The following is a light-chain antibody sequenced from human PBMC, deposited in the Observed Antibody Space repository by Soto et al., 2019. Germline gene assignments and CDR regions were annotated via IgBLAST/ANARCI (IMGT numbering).Light chain of an antibody. Sequence: IVLTQSPATMSLSPGERATLSCGASERVSSSYVAWYQMKAGLAPRLLIHDVSTRASGIPDRFRGSKSGTDFTLTIRGLEPEDAGLCYCQQYGSSPITFGQGTRLEIK. CDR2: DVS. V-gene: IGKV3D-20*01. J-gene: IGKJ5*01. CDR1: ERVSSSY. CDR3: QQYGSSPIT.